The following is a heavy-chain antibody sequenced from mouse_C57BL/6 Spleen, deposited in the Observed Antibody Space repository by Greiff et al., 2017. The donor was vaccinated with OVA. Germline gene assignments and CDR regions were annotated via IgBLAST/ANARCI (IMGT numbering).Heavy chain of an antibody. V-gene: IGHV1-64*01. CDR3: AGYYYGSSYGYFDY. Sequence: QVQLKQPGAELVKPGASVKLSCKASGYTFTSYWMHWVKQRPGQGLEWIGMIHPNSGSTNYNEKFKSKATLTVDKSSSTAYMQLSSLTSEDSAVYYCAGYYYGSSYGYFDYWGQGTTLTVSS. J-gene: IGHJ2*01. D-gene: IGHD1-1*01. CDR1: GYTFTSYW. CDR2: IHPNSGST.